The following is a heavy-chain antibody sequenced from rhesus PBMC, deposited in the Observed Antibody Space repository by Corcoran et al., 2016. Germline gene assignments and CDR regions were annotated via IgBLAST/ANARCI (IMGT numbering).Heavy chain of an antibody. J-gene: IGHJ6*01. V-gene: IGHV4-80*01. Sequence: QLQLQESGPGLVKPSETLSLTCTVSGASISSNWWSWIRQPPGKGLEWIGEINGNSGSTNYTPSRKSRVTISKDASKNQFSLKLSAVTAADTAVYYCASLYSLVDSWGQGVVVTVSS. CDR1: GASISSNW. CDR3: ASLYSLVDS. D-gene: IGHD2-15*01. CDR2: INGNSGST.